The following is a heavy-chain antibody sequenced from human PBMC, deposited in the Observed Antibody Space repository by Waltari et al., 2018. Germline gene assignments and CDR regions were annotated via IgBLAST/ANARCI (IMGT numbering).Heavy chain of an antibody. CDR2: IYYSGST. CDR3: ARPRVNSSGHPVDY. D-gene: IGHD3-22*01. CDR1: GGSISSSSYY. Sequence: QLQLQESGPGLVKPSETLSLTCPVSGGSISSSSYYWGWIRQPPGKGLEWIGSIYYSGSTYYNPSLKSRVTISVDTSKNQFSLKLSSVTAADTAVYYCARPRVNSSGHPVDYWGQGTLVTVSS. J-gene: IGHJ4*02. V-gene: IGHV4-39*01.